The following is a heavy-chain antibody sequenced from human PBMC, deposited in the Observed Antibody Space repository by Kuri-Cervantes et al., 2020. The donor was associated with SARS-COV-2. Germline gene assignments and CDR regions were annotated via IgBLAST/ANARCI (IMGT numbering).Heavy chain of an antibody. CDR1: GFTFSSFP. V-gene: IGHV3-23*01. CDR3: AEDLGRPNWFDP. Sequence: GGSLRLSCAASGFTFSSFPMSWVRQAPGKGLEWVSGISGSGANTYYADSVKGWFTISRDNSKNTLYLQMNSLRAEDTAVYYCAEDLGRPNWFDPWGQGTLVTVSS. J-gene: IGHJ5*02. CDR2: ISGSGANT.